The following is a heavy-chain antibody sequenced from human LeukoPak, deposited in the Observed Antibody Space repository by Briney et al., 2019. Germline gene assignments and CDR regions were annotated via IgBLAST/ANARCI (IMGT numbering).Heavy chain of an antibody. J-gene: IGHJ4*02. V-gene: IGHV3-49*04. Sequence: AGGSLRLSCAASGFTVSSKYMSWVRQAPGKGLEWVGFIRSKAYGGTTEYAASVKGRFTISRDDSKSIAYLQMNSLKTEDTAVYYCTRASRPPDYWGQGTLVTVSS. CDR1: GFTVSSKY. CDR3: TRASRPPDY. CDR2: IRSKAYGGTT.